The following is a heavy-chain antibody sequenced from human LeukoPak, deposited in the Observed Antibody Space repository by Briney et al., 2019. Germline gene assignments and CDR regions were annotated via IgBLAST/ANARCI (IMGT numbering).Heavy chain of an antibody. V-gene: IGHV3-30-3*01. CDR3: ARDVGTVVTPRHFDY. D-gene: IGHD4-23*01. Sequence: GGSLRLSCAASGFTFSSYAMHWVRQAPGKGLEWVAVISYDGSNKYYADSVKGRFTISRDNSKNTLYLQMNSLGAEDTAVYYCARDVGTVVTPRHFDYWGQGTLVTVSS. CDR2: ISYDGSNK. J-gene: IGHJ4*02. CDR1: GFTFSSYA.